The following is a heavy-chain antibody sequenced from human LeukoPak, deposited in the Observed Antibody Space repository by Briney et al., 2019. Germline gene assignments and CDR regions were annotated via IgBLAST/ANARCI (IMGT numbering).Heavy chain of an antibody. CDR2: ISYVGSNK. D-gene: IGHD3-22*01. V-gene: IGHV3-30-3*01. J-gene: IGHJ4*02. CDR3: ASGERDSSGYPSQDY. Sequence: GGSLRLSCAASGFTFSSYAMHWVRQAPGKGLEWVAVISYVGSNKYYADSVKGRFTISRDNSKNTLYLQMNSLRAEDTAVYYCASGERDSSGYPSQDYWGQGTLVTVSS. CDR1: GFTFSSYA.